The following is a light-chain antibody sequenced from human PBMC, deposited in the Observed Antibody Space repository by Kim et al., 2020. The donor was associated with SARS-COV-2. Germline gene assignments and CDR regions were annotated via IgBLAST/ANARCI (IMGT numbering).Light chain of an antibody. CDR1: HSVSRW. CDR3: QQYKNFSWS. CDR2: RAT. J-gene: IGKJ1*01. V-gene: IGKV1-5*03. Sequence: DIQMTQSPSTLSASVGDRVTITCRASHSVSRWLAWYQQKPGKSPKLLIYRATDLESGIPSRFSGSGSETDFTLTISSLQPDDFATYYCQQYKNFSWSFGHGNKVDIK.